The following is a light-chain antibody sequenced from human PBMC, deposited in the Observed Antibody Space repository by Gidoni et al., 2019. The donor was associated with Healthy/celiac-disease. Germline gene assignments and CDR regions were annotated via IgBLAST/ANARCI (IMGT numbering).Light chain of an antibody. V-gene: IGKV3-20*01. Sequence: DIVLPQSPGILSLSPGERATLSCRASQSVSSSYLAWYQQKPGQAPRPLFYGASSRATGSPDRFSGSGSGTDFSLTISRLGPEDFAVYYCRQYDSSPWTFGQGTKVEIK. CDR2: GAS. CDR3: RQYDSSPWT. J-gene: IGKJ1*01. CDR1: QSVSSSY.